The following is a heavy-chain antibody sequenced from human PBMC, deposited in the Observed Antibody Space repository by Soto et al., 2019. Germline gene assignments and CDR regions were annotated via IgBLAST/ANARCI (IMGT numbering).Heavy chain of an antibody. CDR3: ARDKRELRFLEWSYYFDY. CDR1: GFTFSNYA. V-gene: IGHV3-30-3*01. D-gene: IGHD3-3*01. CDR2: ISYDGSNK. J-gene: IGHJ4*02. Sequence: QMQLVESGGGVVQPGRSLRLSCAPSGFTFSNYAMHWVRQAPGKGLEWVAVISYDGSNKYYADSVKGRFTISRDNSKNTLYLQMNSMRAEDTAVYYCARDKRELRFLEWSYYFDYWGQGTLVTVSS.